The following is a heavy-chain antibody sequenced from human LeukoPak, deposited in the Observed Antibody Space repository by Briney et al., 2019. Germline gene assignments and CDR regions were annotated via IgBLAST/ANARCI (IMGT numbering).Heavy chain of an antibody. CDR3: ARFSPRAMGNYLDF. J-gene: IGHJ4*02. CDR1: GGSISSGSYS. CDR2: IYPRGST. V-gene: IGHV4-30-2*01. D-gene: IGHD7-27*01. Sequence: SETLSLTCAVSGGSISSGSYSWSWIRQPPGKGLEWIGYIYPRGSTYYNPSLKSRVILSLDKSANQFSLNLSSVAAADTAVYYCARFSPRAMGNYLDFWGQGTLVTVSS.